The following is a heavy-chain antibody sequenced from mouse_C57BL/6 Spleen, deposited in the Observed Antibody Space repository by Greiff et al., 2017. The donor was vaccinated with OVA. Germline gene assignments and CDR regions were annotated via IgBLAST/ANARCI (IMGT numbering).Heavy chain of an antibody. Sequence: VQLQQSGPELVKPGASVKISCKASGYSFTGYYMNWVKQSPEKSLEWIGEINPSTGGTTYNQKFKAKATLTVDKSSSTAYMQLKSLTSEDSAVYYCARDGSSDYWGQGTTLTVSS. CDR2: INPSTGGT. CDR1: GYSFTGYY. CDR3: ARDGSSDY. D-gene: IGHD1-1*01. J-gene: IGHJ2*01. V-gene: IGHV1-42*01.